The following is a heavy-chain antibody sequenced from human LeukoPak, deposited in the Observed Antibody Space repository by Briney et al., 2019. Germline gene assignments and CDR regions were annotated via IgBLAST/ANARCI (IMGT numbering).Heavy chain of an antibody. Sequence: PGGSLRLSCAASGFTFSSYSMNWVRQAPGKGLEWVSSISSSSNYIYYADSVKGRFTISRDNAKNSLYLQMNSLRAEDTAVYYCASRGGTRLYYYMDVWGKGTTVTVSS. D-gene: IGHD2-15*01. J-gene: IGHJ6*03. CDR1: GFTFSSYS. CDR3: ASRGGTRLYYYMDV. V-gene: IGHV3-21*01. CDR2: ISSSSNYI.